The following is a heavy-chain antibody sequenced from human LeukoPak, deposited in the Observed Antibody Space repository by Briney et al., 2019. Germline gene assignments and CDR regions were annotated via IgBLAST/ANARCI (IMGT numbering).Heavy chain of an antibody. CDR3: AGRGYSYGYYYYGMDV. CDR2: IYYSGST. J-gene: IGHJ6*02. Sequence: SETLSLTCTVSGGSISSYYWSWIRQPPGKGLERIGYIYYSGSTNYNPSLKSRVTISVDTSKNQFSLKLSSVTAADTAVYYCAGRGYSYGYYYYGMDVWGQGTTVTVSS. D-gene: IGHD5-18*01. V-gene: IGHV4-59*01. CDR1: GGSISSYY.